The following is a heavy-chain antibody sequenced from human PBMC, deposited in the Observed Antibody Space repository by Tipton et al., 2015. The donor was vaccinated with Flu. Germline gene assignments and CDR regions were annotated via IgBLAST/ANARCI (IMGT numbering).Heavy chain of an antibody. CDR2: INEDGSTT. J-gene: IGHJ4*02. Sequence: SLRLSCVVSGFTFSDYEMTWVRQAPGKGLEWVANINEDGSTTYYLGSVKGRFTISRDNARNSVFLEMNSLRAEDMARYYCAIFKNPGCWGQGTLVTVSS. CDR1: GFTFSDYE. CDR3: AIFKNPGC. D-gene: IGHD2-21*01. V-gene: IGHV3-7*01.